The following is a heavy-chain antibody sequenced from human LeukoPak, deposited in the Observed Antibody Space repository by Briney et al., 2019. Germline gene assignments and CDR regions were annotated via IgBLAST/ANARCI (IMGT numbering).Heavy chain of an antibody. V-gene: IGHV3-23*01. CDR2: ISGSGGST. J-gene: IGHJ6*03. Sequence: HTGGSLRLSCAASGFTFSSYAMSWVRQAPGKGLEWVSAISGSGGSTYYADSVKGRFTISRDNSKNTLYLQMNSLRAEDTAVYYSAKGDWDIVVVPQFYMDVWGKGTTVTVSS. CDR3: AKGDWDIVVVPQFYMDV. D-gene: IGHD2-2*01. CDR1: GFTFSSYA.